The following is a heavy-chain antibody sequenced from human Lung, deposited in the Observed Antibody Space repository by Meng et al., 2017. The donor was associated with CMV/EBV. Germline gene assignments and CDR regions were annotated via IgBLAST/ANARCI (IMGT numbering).Heavy chain of an antibody. Sequence: ESXKISXAASGFTFSSYSMNWVRQAPGKGLEWVSSISSSSSYIYYADSVKGRFTISRDNAKNSLYLQMNSLRAEDTAVYYCARGSSSSWYEGSYYFDYWGQGTLVXVSS. D-gene: IGHD6-13*01. V-gene: IGHV3-21*01. CDR1: GFTFSSYS. J-gene: IGHJ4*02. CDR3: ARGSSSSWYEGSYYFDY. CDR2: ISSSSSYI.